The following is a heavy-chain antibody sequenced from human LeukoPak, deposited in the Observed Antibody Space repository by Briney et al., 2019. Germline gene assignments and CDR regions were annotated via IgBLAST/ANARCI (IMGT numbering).Heavy chain of an antibody. Sequence: SETLSLTCTVSGGSISSYYWSWIRQPPGKGLEWIGYIDYSGSTIHNPSLKSRVTISVNTSKNQFSLQLTSVTAADTAVYYCARFGGLYTSTWYFHRWGQGTLVTVSS. J-gene: IGHJ1*01. V-gene: IGHV4-59*01. D-gene: IGHD6-13*01. CDR2: IDYSGST. CDR3: ARFGGLYTSTWYFHR. CDR1: GGSISSYY.